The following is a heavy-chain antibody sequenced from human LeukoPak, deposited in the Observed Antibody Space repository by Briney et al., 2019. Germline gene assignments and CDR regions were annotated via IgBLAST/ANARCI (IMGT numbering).Heavy chain of an antibody. Sequence: GGSLRLSCAASGFSVSGFWMHWVRQAPGKELVWVARINVEGDYIDYAESVRGRFTISRDSAKNTLYLQMNSVRAEDTAVYSCARDLTRPYDHWGQGTLVTVSS. D-gene: IGHD3-22*01. CDR3: ARDLTRPYDH. CDR1: GFSVSGFW. J-gene: IGHJ4*02. V-gene: IGHV3-74*01. CDR2: INVEGDYI.